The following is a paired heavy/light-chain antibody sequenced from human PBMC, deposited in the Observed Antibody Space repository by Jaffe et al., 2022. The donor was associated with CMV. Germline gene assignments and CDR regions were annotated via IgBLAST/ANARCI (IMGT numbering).Light chain of an antibody. CDR2: GAS. CDR1: QTFSSSY. Sequence: EIVLTQSPGTLSLSPGERATLSCRASQTFSSSYVAWYQQKPGQAPRLLISGASDRATGIPDRFTGSGSGTDFTLTINRVEPEDFAVYYCQLYGSSPPYTFGQGTKLEIK. J-gene: IGKJ2*01. V-gene: IGKV3-20*01. CDR3: QLYGSSPPYT.
Heavy chain of an antibody. V-gene: IGHV1-46*01. J-gene: IGHJ5*02. CDR2: INPSGGRT. CDR1: GYTFTSYY. CDR3: ARARGSYDNWSGKLNCLDP. D-gene: IGHD3-3*01. Sequence: QVQLMQSGAEVKKPGASVRVSCSTLGYTFTSYYIHWVRQAPGQGLEWMGVINPSGGRTTYAQRFQGRVTMTGHTRTSTVYMELTNLRPDDTAVYYCARARGSYDNWSGKLNCLDPWGQGTLVTVSS.